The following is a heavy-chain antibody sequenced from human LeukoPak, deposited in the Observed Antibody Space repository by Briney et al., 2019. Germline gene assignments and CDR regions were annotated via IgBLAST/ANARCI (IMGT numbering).Heavy chain of an antibody. D-gene: IGHD3-10*01. CDR2: IYTSGST. CDR1: GGSISSGSYY. V-gene: IGHV4-61*02. CDR3: ARSMVRGVLDY. Sequence: SQTLSLTCTVSGGSISSGSYYWSWIRQPAGKGLEWIGRIYTSGSTTYNPSLKSRVTISVDTSTNQFSLKLSSVTAAATAVYYCARSMVRGVLDYWGQGTLVTVSS. J-gene: IGHJ4*02.